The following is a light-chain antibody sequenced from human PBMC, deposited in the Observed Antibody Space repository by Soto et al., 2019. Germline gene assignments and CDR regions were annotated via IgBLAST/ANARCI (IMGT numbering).Light chain of an antibody. V-gene: IGKV3-20*01. CDR3: QQYGTSPRT. CDR2: GAS. CDR1: QSVGSS. J-gene: IGKJ1*01. Sequence: EIVLTQSPGTLSLSPGERATLSCRASQSVGSSLSWYQQKPGQAPRLLFYGASSRATGIPDRFSGSGSGTDFTLTISRLEPEDFAVYYCQQYGTSPRTCGQGTKVDIK.